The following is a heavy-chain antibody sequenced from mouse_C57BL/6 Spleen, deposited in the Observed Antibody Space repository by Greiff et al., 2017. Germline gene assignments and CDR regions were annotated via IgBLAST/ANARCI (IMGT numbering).Heavy chain of an antibody. CDR1: GYTFTEYT. CDR3: ARQYYDGYAMDY. J-gene: IGHJ4*01. V-gene: IGHV1-62-2*01. Sequence: VQRVESGAELVKPGASVKLSCKASGYTFTEYTIHWVKQRSGQGLEWIGWFYPGSGSIKYNEKFKDKATLTADKSSSTVYMELSRLTSEDSAVYFCARQYYDGYAMDYWGQGTSVTVSS. D-gene: IGHD1-1*01. CDR2: FYPGSGSI.